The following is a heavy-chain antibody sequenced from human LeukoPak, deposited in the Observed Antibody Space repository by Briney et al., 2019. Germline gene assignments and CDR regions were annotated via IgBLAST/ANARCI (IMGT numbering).Heavy chain of an antibody. CDR3: AKGAYDFLEIAYFDY. J-gene: IGHJ4*02. D-gene: IGHD3-3*01. CDR2: VIGSSGAT. V-gene: IGHV3-23*01. CDR1: GFSFTKCA. Sequence: PGGSLRLSCAASGFSFTKCAMNWVRQAPGKGLEWVAVVIGSSGATDYADSVKGRFTISRDNSKNTLFLQMNSLRAEDTAIYYCAKGAYDFLEIAYFDYWGQGALVTVSS.